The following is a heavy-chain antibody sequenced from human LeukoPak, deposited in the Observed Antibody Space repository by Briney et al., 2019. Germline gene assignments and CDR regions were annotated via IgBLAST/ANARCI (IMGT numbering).Heavy chain of an antibody. Sequence: GGSLRLSCAASGFIFSNHGMNWVRQAPGKGLEWVSGIVGDAGRTYHADSVKGRFTISRDNSKNTLYLQMNSLRAEDTAIYYCAKDRAWGAFAYWGQGALVTVSS. D-gene: IGHD1-26*01. J-gene: IGHJ4*02. V-gene: IGHV3-23*01. CDR1: GFIFSNHG. CDR2: IVGDAGRT. CDR3: AKDRAWGAFAY.